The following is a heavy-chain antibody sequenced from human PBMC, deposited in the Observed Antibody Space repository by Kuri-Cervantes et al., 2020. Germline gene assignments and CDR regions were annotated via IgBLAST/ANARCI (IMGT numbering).Heavy chain of an antibody. V-gene: IGHV1-8*02. D-gene: IGHD3-22*01. CDR2: MNPSNGHR. CDR3: ARGYYDSRGFSYWYFDL. Sequence: ASVKVSCKASGYTFGSSDINWVRHATGQGLEWMGWMNPSNGHRGYAQKFQGRATMTRNTSISTAYMELSSLRSEDTAMYYCARGYYDSRGFSYWYFDLWGRGTLVTVSS. J-gene: IGHJ2*01. CDR1: GYTFGSSD.